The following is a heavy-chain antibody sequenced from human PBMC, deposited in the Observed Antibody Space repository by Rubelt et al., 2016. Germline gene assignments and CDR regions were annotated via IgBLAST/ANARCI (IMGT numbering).Heavy chain of an antibody. CDR3: ARDGWFDY. Sequence: EVQLVESGGGLVKPGGSLRLSCAASGFTFSSYSMNWVRQAPGKGLEWVSSITSSGSYIYYADSLKGRFTISRDNAKNSLYLQRNSRGAEETAGYYCARDGWFDYWGQGTLVTVAS. CDR2: ITSSGSYI. V-gene: IGHV3-21*01. CDR1: GFTFSSYS. J-gene: IGHJ5*01.